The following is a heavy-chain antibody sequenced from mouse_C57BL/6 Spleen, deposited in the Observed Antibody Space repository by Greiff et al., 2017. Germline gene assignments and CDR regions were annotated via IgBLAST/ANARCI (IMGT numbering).Heavy chain of an antibody. Sequence: EVKLQESGGGLVKPGGSLKLSCAASGFTFSDYGMHWVRQAPEKGLEWVAYISSGSSTIYYADTVKGRFTISRDNAKNTLFLQMTSLRSEDTAMYYCVRATVVLYYFDNWGQATTLTVSS. V-gene: IGHV5-17*01. CDR2: ISSGSSTI. J-gene: IGHJ2*01. CDR3: VRATVVLYYFDN. D-gene: IGHD1-1*01. CDR1: GFTFSDYG.